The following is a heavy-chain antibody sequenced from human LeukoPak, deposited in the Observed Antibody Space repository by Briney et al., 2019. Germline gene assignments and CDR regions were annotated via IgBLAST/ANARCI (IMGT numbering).Heavy chain of an antibody. CDR3: CSYGLDAFDI. CDR1: GGSFSGYH. D-gene: IGHD2-15*01. CDR2: INHSGST. V-gene: IGHV4-34*01. J-gene: IGHJ3*02. Sequence: SETLSLTCAVYGGSFSGYHWSWIRQPPGKGLGWIGEINHSGSTNYNPSLKSRVTISVDTSKNQFSLKLSSVTAADTAVYYCCSYGLDAFDIWGQGTMVTVSS.